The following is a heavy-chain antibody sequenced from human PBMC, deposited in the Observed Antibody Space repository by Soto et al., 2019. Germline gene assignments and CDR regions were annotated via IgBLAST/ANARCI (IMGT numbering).Heavy chain of an antibody. CDR1: GGTFSSYA. V-gene: IGHV1-69*01. Sequence: QVQLVQSGAEVKKPGSSVKVSCKASGGTFSSYAISWVRQAPGQGLEWMGGFIPMFNRPHSARKFQGRVTITADESTSTAYMDLSSLRSEDTAVYYCARGQFHHVSNYYYALDVSGQGTTVTVSS. CDR3: ARGQFHHVSNYYYALDV. CDR2: FIPMFNRP. J-gene: IGHJ6*02.